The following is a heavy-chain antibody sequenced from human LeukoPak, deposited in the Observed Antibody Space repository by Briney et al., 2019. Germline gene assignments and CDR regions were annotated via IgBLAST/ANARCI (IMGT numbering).Heavy chain of an antibody. J-gene: IGHJ3*02. CDR3: ATVPIAAAGSSAFDI. D-gene: IGHD6-13*01. CDR2: FDPEDGET. Sequence: ASVKVSCKVSGYTLTELSMHWVRQAPGKGLEWMGGFDPEDGETIYAQKFQGRVTMTEDTSTDTAYMELSSLRSEDTAMYYCATVPIAAAGSSAFDIWGQGTMVTVSS. CDR1: GYTLTELS. V-gene: IGHV1-24*01.